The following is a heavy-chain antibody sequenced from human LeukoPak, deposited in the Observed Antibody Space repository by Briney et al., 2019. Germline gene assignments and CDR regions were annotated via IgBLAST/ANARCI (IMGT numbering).Heavy chain of an antibody. D-gene: IGHD5-12*01. CDR2: IRSKANSYAT. CDR3: TIYDVATDY. Sequence: GSLRLSCAASGFTFDDYAMHWVRRASGKGLEWVGRIRSKANSYATAYAASVKGRFTISRDDSRNTAYLQMNSLKTEDTAVYYCTIYDVATDYWGRGTLVTVSS. J-gene: IGHJ4*02. V-gene: IGHV3-73*01. CDR1: GFTFDDYA.